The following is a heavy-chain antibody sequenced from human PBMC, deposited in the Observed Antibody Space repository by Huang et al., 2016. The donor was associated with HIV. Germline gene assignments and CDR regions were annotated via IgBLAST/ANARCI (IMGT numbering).Heavy chain of an antibody. V-gene: IGHV4-39*01. D-gene: IGHD3-10*01. J-gene: IGHJ6*03. Sequence: QLLLQESGPGLVKPSEALALTCAVSGGSIRSSDYHWGWIRQPPGKGLEWRGSIYYKVSTHYSPTLKCRVTIAVDTSKNLFFLNLTSMTAADTAVYYCARHREGPVAYYSGWGSHLNYMDVWGRGRTVVVSS. CDR2: IYYKVST. CDR1: GGSIRSSDYH. CDR3: ARHREGPVAYYSGWGSHLNYMDV.